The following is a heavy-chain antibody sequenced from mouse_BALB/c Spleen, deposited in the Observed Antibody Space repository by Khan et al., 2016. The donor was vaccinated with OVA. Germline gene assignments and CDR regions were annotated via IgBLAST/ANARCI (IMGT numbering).Heavy chain of an antibody. CDR3: SREVGTMAY. V-gene: IGHV1-59*01. CDR1: GYTFTNYW. D-gene: IGHD1-1*02. CDR2: IYPSDSYT. J-gene: IGHJ3*01. Sequence: QVQLQQPGAELVRPGTSVKLSCKASGYTFTNYWINWVKQRPGQGLEWIGNIYPSDSYTNYNQNFKDKATLNVATSSSTAYMQLSSPTSEDSAVYYCSREVGTMAYWGHGTLVTVSA.